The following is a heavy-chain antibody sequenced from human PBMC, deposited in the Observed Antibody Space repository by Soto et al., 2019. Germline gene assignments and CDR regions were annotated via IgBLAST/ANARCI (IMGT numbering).Heavy chain of an antibody. V-gene: IGHV3-64D*06. CDR3: EKDDRPGGSQSEIDY. CDR1: GFTFSSYA. Sequence: LRLSCSASGFTFSSYAMHWVRQAPGKGLEYVSAISSNGGSTYYADSVKGRFTISRDNSKNTLYLQMSSLRAEDTAVYYCEKDDRPGGSQSEIDYWGQGTLVTVSS. D-gene: IGHD1-26*01. CDR2: ISSNGGST. J-gene: IGHJ4*02.